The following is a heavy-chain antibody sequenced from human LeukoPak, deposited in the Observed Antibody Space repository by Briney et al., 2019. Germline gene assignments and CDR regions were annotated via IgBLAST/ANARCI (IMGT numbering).Heavy chain of an antibody. CDR2: IYYSGST. D-gene: IGHD6-13*01. CDR3: ARDLRGGSSWYFRYYYYMDV. Sequence: PSETLSLTCTVSGGSISSSSYYWGWIRQPPGKGLEWIGSIYYSGSTYYNPSLKSRVTISVDTSKNQFSLKLSSVTAADTAVYYCARDLRGGSSWYFRYYYYMDVWGKGTTVTVSS. J-gene: IGHJ6*03. CDR1: GGSISSSSYY. V-gene: IGHV4-39*07.